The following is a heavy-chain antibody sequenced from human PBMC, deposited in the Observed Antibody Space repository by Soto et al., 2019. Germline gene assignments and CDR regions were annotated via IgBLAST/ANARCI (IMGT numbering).Heavy chain of an antibody. D-gene: IGHD3-22*01. CDR2: ISYDGSNK. CDR1: GFTFSSYG. V-gene: IGHV3-30*18. Sequence: GGSLRLSCAASGFTFSSYGMLWVRQAPGKGLEWVAVISYDGSNKYYADSVKGRFTISRDNSKNTLYLQMNSLRAEDTAVYYCAKDLSDYYDSSGYYGYFDYWGQGTLVTVSS. J-gene: IGHJ4*02. CDR3: AKDLSDYYDSSGYYGYFDY.